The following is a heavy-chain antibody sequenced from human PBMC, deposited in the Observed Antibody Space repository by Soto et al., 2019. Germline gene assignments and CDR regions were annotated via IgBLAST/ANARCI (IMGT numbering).Heavy chain of an antibody. D-gene: IGHD6-13*01. Sequence: SVKLSCKASGYTFTSYGISWVRQAPGQGLEWMGWISAYNGNTKYAQKFQGRVTMTTDTSTSTAYMELRSLRSDDTAVYYCARESSSSCHDYWGQGTLVTVSS. CDR2: ISAYNGNT. CDR3: ARESSSSCHDY. J-gene: IGHJ4*01. CDR1: GYTFTSYG. V-gene: IGHV1-18*01.